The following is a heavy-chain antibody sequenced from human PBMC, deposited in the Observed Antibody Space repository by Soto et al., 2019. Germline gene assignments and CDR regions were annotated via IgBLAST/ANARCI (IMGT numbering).Heavy chain of an antibody. CDR2: ISAYNGNT. CDR3: ARDLLWFGELLGNWFDP. Sequence: QVQLVQSGAEVKKAGASVKVSCKASGYTFTSYGISWVRQAPGQGLEWMGWISAYNGNTNYAQKLQGRVTMTTDTSTSTAYMELRSLRSDDTAVYYCARDLLWFGELLGNWFDPWGQGTLVTVSS. D-gene: IGHD3-10*01. J-gene: IGHJ5*02. V-gene: IGHV1-18*01. CDR1: GYTFTSYG.